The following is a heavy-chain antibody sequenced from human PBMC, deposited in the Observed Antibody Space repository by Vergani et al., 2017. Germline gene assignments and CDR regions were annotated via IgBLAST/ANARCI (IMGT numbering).Heavy chain of an antibody. CDR3: ARDGLDCSGGSCYDYGTGVDY. V-gene: IGHV3-48*01. J-gene: IGHJ4*02. CDR1: GFTFSSYS. CDR2: ISSSSSTI. D-gene: IGHD2-15*01. Sequence: EVQLVESGGGLVQPGGSLRLSCAASGFTFSSYSMNWVRQAPGKGLEWVSYISSSSSTIYYADSVKGRFTISRDNAKNSLYLQMNSLRAEDTAVSYCARDGLDCSGGSCYDYGTGVDYWGQGTLVTVSS.